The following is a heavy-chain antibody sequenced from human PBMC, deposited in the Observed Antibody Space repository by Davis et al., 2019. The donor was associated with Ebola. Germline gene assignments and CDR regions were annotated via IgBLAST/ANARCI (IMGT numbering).Heavy chain of an antibody. CDR1: GFIFSSYS. J-gene: IGHJ6*02. D-gene: IGHD4-11*01. CDR2: ISSSSSYI. V-gene: IGHV3-21*01. CDR3: AREKLVSNYVGVDYYYYGMDV. Sequence: GESLKISCAASGFIFSSYSMNWVRQAPGKGLEWVSSISSSSSYIYYADSVKGRFTISRDNAKNSLYLQMNSLRAEDTAVYYCAREKLVSNYVGVDYYYYGMDVWGQGTTVTVSS.